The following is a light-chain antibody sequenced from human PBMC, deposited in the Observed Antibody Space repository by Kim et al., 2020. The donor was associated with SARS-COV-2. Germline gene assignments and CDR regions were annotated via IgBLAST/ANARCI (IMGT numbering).Light chain of an antibody. V-gene: IGKV3-11*01. J-gene: IGKJ4*01. Sequence: EIVLTQSPATLSLSPGDRATLPCRASQSVSDYLAWYQQKPGQAPRLLIYDASNRAADIPARFSGSGSGTDFTLTISSLEPEDFAVYYCQQRSNWPLTFGGGTKVDIK. CDR2: DAS. CDR1: QSVSDY. CDR3: QQRSNWPLT.